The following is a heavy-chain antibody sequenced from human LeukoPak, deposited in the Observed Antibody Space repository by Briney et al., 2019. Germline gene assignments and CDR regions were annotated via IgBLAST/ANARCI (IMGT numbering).Heavy chain of an antibody. V-gene: IGHV1-8*01. CDR1: GYTFTSYD. Sequence: GASVKVSCKASGYTFTSYDINWVRQATGQGFEWMGWMNPNSGNTGYVQKFQGRVTMTRNTSISTAYMELSSLRSEDTAVYYCARGNSKRYCSGGSCYWFDPWGQGTLVTVSS. CDR2: MNPNSGNT. CDR3: ARGNSKRYCSGGSCYWFDP. D-gene: IGHD2-15*01. J-gene: IGHJ5*02.